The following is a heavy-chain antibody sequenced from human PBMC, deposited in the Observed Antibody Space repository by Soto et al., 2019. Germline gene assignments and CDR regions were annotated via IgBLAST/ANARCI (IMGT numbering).Heavy chain of an antibody. Sequence: SETLSLTCAVYGGSFSGYYWSWIRQPPGKGLEWIGEINHSGSTNYNPSLKSRVTISVDTSKNQFSLKLSSVTAADTAVYYCASIVLRYFDWLFARDWFDPWGQGTLVTVSS. V-gene: IGHV4-34*01. J-gene: IGHJ5*02. CDR2: INHSGST. CDR3: ASIVLRYFDWLFARDWFDP. CDR1: GGSFSGYY. D-gene: IGHD3-9*01.